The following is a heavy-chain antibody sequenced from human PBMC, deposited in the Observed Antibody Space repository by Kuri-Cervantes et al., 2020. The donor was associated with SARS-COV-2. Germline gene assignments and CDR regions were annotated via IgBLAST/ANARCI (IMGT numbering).Heavy chain of an antibody. CDR1: GGSISSYY. CDR2: IYYSGST. J-gene: IGHJ6*02. D-gene: IGHD3-10*01. Sequence: GSLRLSCTVSGGSISSYYWSWIRQPPGKGLEWIGYIYYSGSTNYNPSLKSRVTISVDTSKNQFSLKLSSVTAADTAVYYCARGWDYGSRSYYPRGDYGMDVWGQGTTVTVSS. CDR3: ARGWDYGSRSYYPRGDYGMDV. V-gene: IGHV4-59*01.